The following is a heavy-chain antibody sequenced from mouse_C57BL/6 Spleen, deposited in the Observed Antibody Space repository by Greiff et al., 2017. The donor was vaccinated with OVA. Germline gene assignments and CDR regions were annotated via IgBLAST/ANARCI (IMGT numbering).Heavy chain of an antibody. J-gene: IGHJ4*01. Sequence: VQLQQSGPELVKPGASVKMSCKASGYTFTDYNMHWVKQSHGKSLEWIGYINPNNGGTSYNEQFKGKATLTVNKSSSTAYMELRSLTSEDSAVYYGERGSSRYDYAMDYWGQGTSVTVSS. CDR3: ERGSSRYDYAMDY. D-gene: IGHD1-1*01. CDR1: GYTFTDYN. V-gene: IGHV1-22*01. CDR2: INPNNGGT.